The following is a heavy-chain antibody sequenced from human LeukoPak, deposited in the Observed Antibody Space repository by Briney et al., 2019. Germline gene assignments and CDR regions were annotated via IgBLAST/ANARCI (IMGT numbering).Heavy chain of an antibody. V-gene: IGHV3-7*02. CDR2: IKQAGTEK. CDR3: ARVRDSGYVYFDY. D-gene: IGHD5-12*01. J-gene: IGHJ4*02. Sequence: PGGSLRLSCAASGFTFGSYWMSWVRQAPGKGLEWVANIKQAGTEKYYVDSVRGRFTISRDNAKNSLYLQMNSLRAEDTAVYYCARVRDSGYVYFDYWGQGTLVTVSS. CDR1: GFTFGSYW.